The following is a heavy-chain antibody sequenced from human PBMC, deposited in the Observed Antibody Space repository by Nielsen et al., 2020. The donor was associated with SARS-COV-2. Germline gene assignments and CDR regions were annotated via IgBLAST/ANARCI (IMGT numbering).Heavy chain of an antibody. CDR3: ARGPHDYGDYWLGY. V-gene: IGHV4-34*01. Sequence: SETLSLTCAVSGGSFRSYYWSWIRQPPGKGLEWIGEINHSGSINYNPSLKSRVTISVDTSKNQFSLKLSSVTAADTAVYYCARGPHDYGDYWLGYWGQGTLVTVSS. D-gene: IGHD4-17*01. J-gene: IGHJ4*02. CDR1: GGSFRSYY. CDR2: INHSGSI.